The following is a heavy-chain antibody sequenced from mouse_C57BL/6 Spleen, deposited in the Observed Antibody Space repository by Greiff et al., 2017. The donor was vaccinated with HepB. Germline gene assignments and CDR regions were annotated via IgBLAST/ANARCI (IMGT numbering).Heavy chain of an antibody. CDR2: IDPETGGT. CDR1: GYTFTDYE. Sequence: VQLVESGAELVRPGASVTLSCKASGYTFTDYEMHWVKQTPVHGLEWIGAIDPETGGTAYNQKFKGKAILTADKSSSTAYMELRSLTSEDSAVYYCTRGTGTGTFFDYWGQGTTLTVSS. V-gene: IGHV1-15*01. CDR3: TRGTGTGTFFDY. D-gene: IGHD4-1*01. J-gene: IGHJ2*01.